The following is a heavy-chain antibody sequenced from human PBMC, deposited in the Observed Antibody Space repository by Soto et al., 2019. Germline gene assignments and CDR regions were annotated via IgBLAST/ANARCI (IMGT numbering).Heavy chain of an antibody. CDR3: ARGDRGAFDL. Sequence: EVQLVESGGGLVQPGEPLRLSCAASGFTFSYYWMHWVRQTPGKGLLWVSHIHNDGSRTTYADSVKGRFTISRDNARNTVYVQMNSLRDDDTAVYYCARGDRGAFDLWGQGTAVTVSS. V-gene: IGHV3-74*03. D-gene: IGHD1-26*01. J-gene: IGHJ3*01. CDR1: GFTFSYYW. CDR2: IHNDGSRT.